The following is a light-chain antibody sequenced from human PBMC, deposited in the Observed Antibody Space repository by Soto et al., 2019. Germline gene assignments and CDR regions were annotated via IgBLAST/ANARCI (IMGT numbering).Light chain of an antibody. CDR3: AAWDDSLSGV. CDR2: SNN. CDR1: SSNIGSNY. J-gene: IGLJ3*02. Sequence: QSVLTQPPSESGTPGQRVTISCSGSSSNIGSNYVYWYQQLPGTAPKLLIYSNNQRPSGVPDRFSGSKSGTSASLAISGLRSEDEADYYCAAWDDSLSGVFGGGTKLTVL. V-gene: IGLV1-47*02.